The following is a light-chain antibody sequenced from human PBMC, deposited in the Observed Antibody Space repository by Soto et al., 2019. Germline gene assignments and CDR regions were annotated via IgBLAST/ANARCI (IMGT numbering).Light chain of an antibody. CDR3: QHTYTPVT. Sequence: DIQITQSPSTRAASVGDGVTITCRASQSISSWLAWYQQKPGKAPKLLIYAASSLQSGVPSRFSGSGSGTDFTLTISSLQPEDFATYYCQHTYTPVTFGQGTRLEIK. V-gene: IGKV1-39*01. CDR1: QSISSW. J-gene: IGKJ5*01. CDR2: AAS.